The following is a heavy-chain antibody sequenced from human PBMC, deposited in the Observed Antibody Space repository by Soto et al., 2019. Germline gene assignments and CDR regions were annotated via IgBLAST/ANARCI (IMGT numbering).Heavy chain of an antibody. CDR2: FDPEDGET. J-gene: IGHJ6*02. CDR3: ATDGSGSSESYYYGMDV. V-gene: IGHV1-24*01. D-gene: IGHD2-15*01. CDR1: GYTLTELS. Sequence: GASVKVSCKVSGYTLTELSMHWVRQAPGKGLEWMGGFDPEDGETIYAQKFQGRVTMTEDTSTDTAYMELSSLRSEDTAVYYCATDGSGSSESYYYGMDVWGQGTTVTVSS.